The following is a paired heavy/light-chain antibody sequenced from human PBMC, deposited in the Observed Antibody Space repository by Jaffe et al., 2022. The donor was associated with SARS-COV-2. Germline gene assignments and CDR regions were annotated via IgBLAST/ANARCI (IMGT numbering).Heavy chain of an antibody. CDR1: GASITNENW. J-gene: IGHJ4*02. D-gene: IGHD4-17*01. CDR3: ARIYDYGKHLNY. Sequence: QVQLQESGPGLVKPSGTLSLTCTVSGASITNENWWSWVRQSPGKGLDWIGEIFHSGIINYNPSLRSRVTISLDKSKNQFSLRLSSVTAADTAVYYCARIYDYGKHLNYWGQGTLVTVSS. V-gene: IGHV4-4*02. CDR2: IFHSGII.
Light chain of an antibody. CDR2: LGS. Sequence: DIVLTQSPLSLPVTPGEPASISCRSSQTLLHSNGYNYLDWYLQKPGQSPQLLIYLGSNRASGVPDRFSGSGSGTDFTLKISRVEAEDVGDYYCMQTVETPRTFGQGTKVEIK. V-gene: IGKV2-28*01. CDR1: QTLLHSNGYNY. CDR3: MQTVETPRT. J-gene: IGKJ2*01.